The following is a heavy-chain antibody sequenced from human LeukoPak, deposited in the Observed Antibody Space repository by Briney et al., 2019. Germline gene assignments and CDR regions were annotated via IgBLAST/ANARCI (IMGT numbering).Heavy chain of an antibody. CDR1: GFTFSSYG. V-gene: IGHV3-23*01. Sequence: GGSLRLSCAASGFTFSSYGMSWVRQAPGKGLEWVSAISGSGGSTYYADSVKGRFTISRDNSKNTLYLQMNSLRAEDTAVYYCAKEGGYSYGYWNNPTNKEVDYWGQGTLVTVSS. J-gene: IGHJ4*02. CDR2: ISGSGGST. CDR3: AKEGGYSYGYWNNPTNKEVDY. D-gene: IGHD5-18*01.